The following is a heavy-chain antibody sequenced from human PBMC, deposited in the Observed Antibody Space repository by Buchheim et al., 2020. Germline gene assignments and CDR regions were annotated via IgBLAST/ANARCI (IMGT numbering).Heavy chain of an antibody. Sequence: QVQLVESGGGVVQPGRSLRLSCAASGFTFSSYGMHWVRQAPGKGLEWVAVISYDGSNKYYADSVKGRFTISRDNSKNTLYLQMNSLKAEDTAVYYCAKDLVPYCGGDCLNYYYGMDGWGQGTT. CDR3: AKDLVPYCGGDCLNYYYGMDG. V-gene: IGHV3-30*18. CDR2: ISYDGSNK. CDR1: GFTFSSYG. J-gene: IGHJ6*02. D-gene: IGHD2-21*02.